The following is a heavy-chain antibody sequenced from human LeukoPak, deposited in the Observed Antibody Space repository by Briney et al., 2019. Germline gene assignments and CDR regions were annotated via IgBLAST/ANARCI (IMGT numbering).Heavy chain of an antibody. CDR1: GGSISISSYY. CDR2: AYYDGST. V-gene: IGHV4-39*01. D-gene: IGHD6-13*01. CDR3: SRFAASSPVYYFGY. Sequence: SETLSLTCTVSGGSISISSYYWGWIRQPPGKGLEWIGPAYYDGSTYYTPPLKSRLTIFVDTSKNQFSLKLSSVTAADTAVYYCSRFAASSPVYYFGYWGQGTLVTVSS. J-gene: IGHJ4*02.